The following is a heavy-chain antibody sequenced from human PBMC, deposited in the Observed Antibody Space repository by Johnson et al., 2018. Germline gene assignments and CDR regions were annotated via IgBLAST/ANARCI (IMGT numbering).Heavy chain of an antibody. J-gene: IGHJ6*02. D-gene: IGHD3-9*01. V-gene: IGHV3-13*01. CDR1: GFTFSSYD. CDR3: VRSGNFYDFLTGYHGTNYNMDV. Sequence: VQLVQSGGGLVQPGGSLRLSCAASGFTFSSYDMHWVRQATGKGLEWVSGIGTAGDTYYPGSVRGRFTISREKAKNSLYLQMNSLRAGDTAVYYCVRSGNFYDFLTGYHGTNYNMDVWGQGTTVTVSS. CDR2: IGTAGDT.